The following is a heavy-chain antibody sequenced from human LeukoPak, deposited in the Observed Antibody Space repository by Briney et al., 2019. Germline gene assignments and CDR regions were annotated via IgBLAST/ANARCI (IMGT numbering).Heavy chain of an antibody. CDR1: GFTFSSYW. CDR3: ARSNQADDY. Sequence: GGSLRLSCAASGFTFSSYWMHWVRQVPGKGLVWVARINPGGSSITNADSVKGRFTISRDNAKNTLYLQMDSLRAEDTGVYYCARSNQADDYWGQGTLVTVSS. J-gene: IGHJ4*02. D-gene: IGHD1-14*01. V-gene: IGHV3-74*01. CDR2: INPGGSSI.